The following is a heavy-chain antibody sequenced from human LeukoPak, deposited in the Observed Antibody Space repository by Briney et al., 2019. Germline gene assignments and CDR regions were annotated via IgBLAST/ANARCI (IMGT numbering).Heavy chain of an antibody. Sequence: GSLRPSCAASGFTFGDYYMLWIRQAPGKGLEWGSYIRSRGSTVYYADSVKGRFTISRDNAKNSLYLQMHSLRAEDTAVNYCASGGQVTDSPRGYWGQGTLVTVSS. CDR1: GFTFGDYY. D-gene: IGHD1-14*01. CDR3: ASGGQVTDSPRGY. J-gene: IGHJ4*02. CDR2: IRSRGSTV. V-gene: IGHV3-11*01.